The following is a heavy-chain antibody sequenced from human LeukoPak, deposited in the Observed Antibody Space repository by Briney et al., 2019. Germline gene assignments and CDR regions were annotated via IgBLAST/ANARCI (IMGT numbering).Heavy chain of an antibody. Sequence: ASLNVSCKASGYTFTSYGISWVRQAPGQGLERMGWFSAYNGNTNYAQKLQGRVTMTTDTSTSTAYMELRSLRSDDTAVYYCARGVDTAMVAGFLDAFDIWGQGTMVTVSS. CDR3: ARGVDTAMVAGFLDAFDI. CDR2: FSAYNGNT. CDR1: GYTFTSYG. V-gene: IGHV1-18*01. D-gene: IGHD5-18*01. J-gene: IGHJ3*02.